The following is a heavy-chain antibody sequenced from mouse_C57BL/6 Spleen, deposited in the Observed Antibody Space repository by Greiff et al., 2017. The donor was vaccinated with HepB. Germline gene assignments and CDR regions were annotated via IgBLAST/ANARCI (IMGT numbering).Heavy chain of an antibody. CDR1: GYTFTSYW. V-gene: IGHV1-55*01. CDR3: ARYDYDGGMVDY. CDR2: IYPGSGST. D-gene: IGHD2-4*01. J-gene: IGHJ4*01. Sequence: QVQLQQPGAELVKPGASVKMSCKASGYTFTSYWITWVKQRTGQGLEWSGDIYPGSGSTNYNEKFKSKATLTVDTSSSTAYMQLSSLTSEDSAVYYCARYDYDGGMVDYWGQGTSVTVSS.